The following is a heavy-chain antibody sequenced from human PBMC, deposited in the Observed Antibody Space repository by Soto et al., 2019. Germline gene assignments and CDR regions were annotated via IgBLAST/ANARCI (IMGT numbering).Heavy chain of an antibody. CDR2: ISSSSSTI. Sequence: EVQLVESGGGLVQPGGSLRLSCAASGFTFSSYSMNWVRQAPGKGLEWVSYISSSSSTIYYADSVKGRFTISRDNAKKSLYLQMSSLRDEDTAVYYWAREGGSYNWFDPWGQGTLVTVSS. CDR1: GFTFSSYS. D-gene: IGHD3-10*01. J-gene: IGHJ5*02. CDR3: AREGGSYNWFDP. V-gene: IGHV3-48*02.